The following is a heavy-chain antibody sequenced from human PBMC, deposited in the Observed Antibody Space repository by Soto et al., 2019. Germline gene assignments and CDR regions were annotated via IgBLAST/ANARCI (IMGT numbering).Heavy chain of an antibody. D-gene: IGHD3-22*01. J-gene: IGHJ4*02. CDR2: IVVGSANT. Sequence: GASVKVSCKASGFTFTSSAVQWVRQARGQRLEWIGWIVVGSANTNYAQKFQERVTITRDMSTSTAYMELSSLRSEDTAVYYCAAQPRIYYYDSTVDYWGQGTLVTVSS. CDR3: AAQPRIYYYDSTVDY. V-gene: IGHV1-58*01. CDR1: GFTFTSSA.